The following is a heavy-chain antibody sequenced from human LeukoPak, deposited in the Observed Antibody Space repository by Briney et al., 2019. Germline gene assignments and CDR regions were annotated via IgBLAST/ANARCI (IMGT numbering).Heavy chain of an antibody. CDR1: GYTFTSYG. J-gene: IGHJ4*02. V-gene: IGHV1-18*01. Sequence: ASVKVSCKASGYTFTSYGISWVRRAPGQGLEWMGWISAYNGNTNYAQKLQGRVTMTTDTSTSTAYMELRSLRSDDTAVYYCASSRTPGYFDYWGQGTLVTVSS. CDR2: ISAYNGNT. CDR3: ASSRTPGYFDY.